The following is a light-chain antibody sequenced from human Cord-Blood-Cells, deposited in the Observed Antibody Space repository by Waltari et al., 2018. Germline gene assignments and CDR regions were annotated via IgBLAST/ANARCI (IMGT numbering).Light chain of an antibody. J-gene: IGKJ1*01. CDR3: QQYYSTWT. CDR2: WAS. CDR1: QSVLYSSNNKNY. V-gene: IGKV4-1*01. Sequence: DIVMTQSPDSLAVSLGERATINCKSSQSVLYSSNNKNYLAGYQQKPGQPPKLLIYWASTRESGVPGRFSGSGSGTDFTLTISSLQAEDVAVYYCQQYYSTWTFGQGTKVEIK.